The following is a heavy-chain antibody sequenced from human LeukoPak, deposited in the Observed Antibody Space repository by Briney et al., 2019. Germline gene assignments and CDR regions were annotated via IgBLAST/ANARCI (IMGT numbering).Heavy chain of an antibody. J-gene: IGHJ4*02. V-gene: IGHV3-66*01. CDR2: IYNGGST. D-gene: IGHD2-8*02. Sequence: GGSLRLSCAASGLTVSSNHMSWVRQAPGKGLEWVSVIYNGGSTYNAVSVKGRFTVSRDNSKNTLYLQMNSLRADDTAVYYCARLYWVSGFDFWGQGTLVTVSS. CDR3: ARLYWVSGFDF. CDR1: GLTVSSNH.